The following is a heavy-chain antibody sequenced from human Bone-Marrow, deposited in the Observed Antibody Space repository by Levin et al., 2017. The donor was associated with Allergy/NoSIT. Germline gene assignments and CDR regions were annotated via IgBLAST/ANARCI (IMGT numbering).Heavy chain of an antibody. CDR1: GFTFNSYA. V-gene: IGHV3-30*04. CDR3: ARDVAYGDYGLDY. CDR2: MSYDGSQK. Sequence: PGGSLRLSCAASGFTFNSYAMHWVRQAPGRGLEWVADMSYDGSQKYYAASVKGRFTISRDNSENTLYLQMNSLRTEDTAVYYCARDVAYGDYGLDYWGQGTLVTVSS. J-gene: IGHJ4*02. D-gene: IGHD4-17*01.